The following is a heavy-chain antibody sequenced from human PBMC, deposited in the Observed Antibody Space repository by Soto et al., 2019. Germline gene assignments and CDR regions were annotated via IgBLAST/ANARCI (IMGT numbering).Heavy chain of an antibody. CDR3: ARACAYCGGDTGLEAFDI. V-gene: IGHV1-3*01. Sequence: QVQLVQSGAEVKKPGASVKVSCKTSGYTFTIYAMHWVRQAPGQRLEWMGWINAGNGNTKYSQKFQGRVTITRDTSASTAYMELSSLRSEDAAVYFCARACAYCGGDTGLEAFDIWGQGTMVTLSS. D-gene: IGHD2-21*01. CDR1: GYTFTIYA. CDR2: INAGNGNT. J-gene: IGHJ3*02.